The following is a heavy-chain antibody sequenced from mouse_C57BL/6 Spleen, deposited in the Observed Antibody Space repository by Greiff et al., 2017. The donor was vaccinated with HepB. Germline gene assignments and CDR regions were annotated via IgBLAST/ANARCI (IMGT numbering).Heavy chain of an antibody. J-gene: IGHJ3*01. CDR2: SRNKANDYTT. D-gene: IGHD2-4*01. CDR3: ARDLYDYDGFAY. Sequence: EVQVVESGGGLVQSGRSLRLSCATSGFTFSDFYMEWVRQAPGKGLEWIAASRNKANDYTTEYSASVKGRFIVSRDTSQSILYLQMNALRAEDTAIYYCARDLYDYDGFAYWGQGTLVTVSA. CDR1: GFTFSDFY. V-gene: IGHV7-1*01.